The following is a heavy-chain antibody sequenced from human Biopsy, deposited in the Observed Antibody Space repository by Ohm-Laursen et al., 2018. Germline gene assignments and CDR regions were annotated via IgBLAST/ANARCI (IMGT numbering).Heavy chain of an antibody. CDR1: GYTFPSYG. V-gene: IGHV1-18*01. Sequence: ASVKVSCKASGYTFPSYGISWARQAPGQGLEWMGWISAYNGNRNYAQKFQGRATMTTDTSTSTAYMELRSLRSDDTAVYFCAREEDNSGYDYYGMDVWGQGTTVTVSS. J-gene: IGHJ6*02. CDR2: ISAYNGNR. D-gene: IGHD3-22*01. CDR3: AREEDNSGYDYYGMDV.